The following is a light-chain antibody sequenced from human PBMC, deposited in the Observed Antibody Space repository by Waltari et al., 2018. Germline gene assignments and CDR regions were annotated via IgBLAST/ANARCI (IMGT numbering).Light chain of an antibody. CDR3: CSYAGDSTYV. CDR2: EVN. J-gene: IGLJ1*01. CDR1: SSDIGSYNL. V-gene: IGLV2-23*02. Sequence: QSALTQPASVSGSPGQSITISCTGTSSDIGSYNLVSWYQQHPGKAPNLIIYEVNRRPSGFSDRFSASKSVNTASLTISGLQADDEADYYCCSYAGDSTYVVGTGAKVTVL.